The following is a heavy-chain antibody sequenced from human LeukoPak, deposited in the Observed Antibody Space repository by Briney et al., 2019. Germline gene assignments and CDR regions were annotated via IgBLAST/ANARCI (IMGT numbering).Heavy chain of an antibody. CDR3: ARDRSSPRVKYSQR. CDR1: VGSISSSTDY. V-gene: IGHV4-61*09. D-gene: IGHD6-6*01. CDR2: IYTSGKT. J-gene: IGHJ1*01. Sequence: SETLSLTCTVSVGSISSSTDYWSWIRQPAGKGLEWIGHIYTSGKTDYNPSLKSRVTISVDTSKNQFSLRLRSVTAADTAVYYCARDRSSPRVKYSQRCGQGTLVAVSS.